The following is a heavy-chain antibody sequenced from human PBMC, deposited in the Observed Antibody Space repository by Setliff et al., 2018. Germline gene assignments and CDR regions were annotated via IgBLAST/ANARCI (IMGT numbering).Heavy chain of an antibody. D-gene: IGHD2-15*01. CDR2: IYYSGTT. CDR3: ARGRGSGGNPLWY. Sequence: ETLSLTCTVSGGSIINHYWNWIRQTPGKGLEWIGYIYYSGTTNYNPSLKSRVTISVDTSKNHFSLRLSSVTAADTAVYYCARGRGSGGNPLWYWGQGTLVTVSS. V-gene: IGHV4-59*11. CDR1: GGSIINHY. J-gene: IGHJ4*02.